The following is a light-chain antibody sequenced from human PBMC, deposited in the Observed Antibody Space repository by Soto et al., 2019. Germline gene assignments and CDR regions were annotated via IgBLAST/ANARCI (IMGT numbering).Light chain of an antibody. CDR2: GIT. V-gene: IGLV1-40*01. J-gene: IGLJ1*01. CDR1: SSNFGAGFD. CDR3: QSYGTSLSGLYV. Sequence: QSVLTQPPSVSGAPGQWVTISCTGSSSNFGAGFDVHWYQQLPGTAPKLLIYGITNRPSGVPDRFSGSKSGTSASLAITGLQAEDEAVYYCQSYGTSLSGLYVFGTGTKLTVL.